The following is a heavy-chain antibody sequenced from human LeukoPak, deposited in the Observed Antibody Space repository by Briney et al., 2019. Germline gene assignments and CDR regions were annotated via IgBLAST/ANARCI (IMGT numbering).Heavy chain of an antibody. CDR2: IYPGDSDT. V-gene: IGHV5-51*01. D-gene: IGHD4-17*01. Sequence: GESLKISXKGSGYSFSSYWIGWVRQRPGKGLEWTGIIYPGDSDTIYSPSFQGQVTISADKSISTAYLQWSSLKASDTAMYYCARRQTPDYGDPWGAFDIWGQGTMVTVSS. CDR3: ARRQTPDYGDPWGAFDI. CDR1: GYSFSSYW. J-gene: IGHJ3*02.